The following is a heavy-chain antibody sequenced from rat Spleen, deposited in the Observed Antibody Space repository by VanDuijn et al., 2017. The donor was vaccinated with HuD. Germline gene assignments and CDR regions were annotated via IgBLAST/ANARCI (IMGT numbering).Heavy chain of an antibody. Sequence: EVQLVESGGGLVQPGRSMKLSCAASGFTFRNYYMAWVRQAPTKGLEWVATISYDGSSTDYGDSVKGRFTISRDNAKSTLYLQMNSLRSEDTATYYCARLSHYWYFDFWGPGTMVTVSS. CDR3: ARLSHYWYFDF. V-gene: IGHV5-22*01. D-gene: IGHD3-8*01. CDR2: ISYDGSST. CDR1: GFTFRNYY. J-gene: IGHJ1*01.